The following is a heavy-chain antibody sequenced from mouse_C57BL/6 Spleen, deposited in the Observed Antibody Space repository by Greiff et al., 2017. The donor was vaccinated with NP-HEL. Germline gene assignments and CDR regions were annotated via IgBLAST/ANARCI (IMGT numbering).Heavy chain of an antibody. Sequence: EVKLMESGGGLVKPGGSLKLSCAASGFTFSDYGMHWVRQAPEKGLEWVAYISSGSGTIYYADTVKGRFTISRDNAKNTLFLQMTSLRSEDTAMYYCARDYYGSSYWYFDVWGTGTTVTVSS. V-gene: IGHV5-17*01. CDR3: ARDYYGSSYWYFDV. J-gene: IGHJ1*03. D-gene: IGHD1-1*01. CDR2: ISSGSGTI. CDR1: GFTFSDYG.